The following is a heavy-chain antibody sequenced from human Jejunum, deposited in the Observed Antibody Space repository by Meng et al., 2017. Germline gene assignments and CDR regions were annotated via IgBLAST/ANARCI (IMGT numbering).Heavy chain of an antibody. V-gene: IGHV4-4*02. J-gene: IGHJ4*02. CDR2: VFHTGSS. CDR1: GGSISSTNW. Sequence: QGQLEEAGPGLATPSGTLSLTCAVSGGSISSTNWWSWVRQPPGKGPEWIGDVFHTGSSNYSPSLRSRVTISVDKSKNQFSLNLSSVTAADTAVYFCARRGGAYSTGHFPHFDDWGQGTLVTVSS. D-gene: IGHD6-19*01. CDR3: ARRGGAYSTGHFPHFDD.